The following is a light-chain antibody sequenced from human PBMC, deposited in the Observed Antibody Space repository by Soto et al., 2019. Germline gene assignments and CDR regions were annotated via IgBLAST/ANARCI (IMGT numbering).Light chain of an antibody. CDR2: DAS. CDR3: RQRRDWDPYT. Sequence: EIVLTQSPATLSLSPGDTATLSCMASQRVRSYLSWYQQKPCQAPRLLIYDASYRATGIPGRFSGSGSGTDFTLSISSRGAADCEVYYCRQRRDWDPYTFGEGTKVDIK. J-gene: IGKJ2*01. V-gene: IGKV3-11*01. CDR1: QRVRSY.